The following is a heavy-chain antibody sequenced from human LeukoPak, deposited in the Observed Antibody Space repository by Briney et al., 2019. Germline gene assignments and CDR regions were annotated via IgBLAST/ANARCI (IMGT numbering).Heavy chain of an antibody. CDR3: AREVEITMVRGALPAPRMDV. D-gene: IGHD3-10*01. CDR2: IYTSGST. CDR1: GGSISSSSYY. V-gene: IGHV4-61*02. Sequence: SETLSLTCTVSGGSISSSSYYWGWIRQPAGKGLEWIGRIYTSGSTNYNPSLKSRVTMSVDTSKNQFSLKLSSVTAADTAVYYCAREVEITMVRGALPAPRMDVWGKGTTVTISS. J-gene: IGHJ6*03.